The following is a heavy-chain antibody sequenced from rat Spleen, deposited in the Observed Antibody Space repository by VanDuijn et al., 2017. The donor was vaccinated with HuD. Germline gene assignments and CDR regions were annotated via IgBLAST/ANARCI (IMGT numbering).Heavy chain of an antibody. J-gene: IGHJ4*01. CDR2: ISYSGTT. D-gene: IGHD4-3*01. V-gene: IGHV3-1*01. Sequence: EVQLQESGPGLVKPSQSLSLTCSVTGYSITSNYWGWIRKLPGNKMEWMGYISYSGTTGYNPSLKSRISITRDTSKNQFFLQVNSVTTEDTATYYCARHGRGERTYYYVMDAWGQGASVTVSS. CDR3: ARHGRGERTYYYVMDA. CDR1: GYSITSNY.